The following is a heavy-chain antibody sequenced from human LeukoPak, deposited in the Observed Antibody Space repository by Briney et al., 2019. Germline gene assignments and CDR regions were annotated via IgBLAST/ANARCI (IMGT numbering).Heavy chain of an antibody. CDR3: ARAIYYASGSSLDY. J-gene: IGHJ4*02. Sequence: ASVKVSCKASGYTFTGYYMHWVRQAPGQGLEWMGWINPNSGGTNYAQKFQGRVTMTRDTSISTAYMELSRLRSDDTAVYYCARAIYYASGSSLDYWGQGTLVTVSS. D-gene: IGHD3-10*01. CDR1: GYTFTGYY. V-gene: IGHV1-2*02. CDR2: INPNSGGT.